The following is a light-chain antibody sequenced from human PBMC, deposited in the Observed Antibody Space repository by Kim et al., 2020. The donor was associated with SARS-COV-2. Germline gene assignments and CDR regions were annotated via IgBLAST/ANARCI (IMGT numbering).Light chain of an antibody. CDR1: SSNIGSNY. V-gene: IGLV1-47*02. J-gene: IGLJ2*01. CDR3: AAWDDSLSGVV. Sequence: SVLTQPPSASGTPGQRVTISCSGSSSNIGSNYVYWYQQVPGTAPKLLIYSNNQRPSGVPDRFSGSKSGTSASLAISGLRSEDEAEYHCAAWDDSLSGVVFGGGTQLTV. CDR2: SNN.